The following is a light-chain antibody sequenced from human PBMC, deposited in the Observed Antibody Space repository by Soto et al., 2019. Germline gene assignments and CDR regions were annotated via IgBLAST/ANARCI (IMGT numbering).Light chain of an antibody. J-gene: IGKJ1*01. CDR2: KAS. V-gene: IGKV1-5*03. Sequence: DIQMTQSPSTLSASVGDRVTITCRASQSVDTCLDWYQQKPGKAPHLLIYKASSLQTGVPSRFSGSGSVKEFTLTISSLQPDDFATYYCQQFYRYPWTFGQGTKVEIK. CDR3: QQFYRYPWT. CDR1: QSVDTC.